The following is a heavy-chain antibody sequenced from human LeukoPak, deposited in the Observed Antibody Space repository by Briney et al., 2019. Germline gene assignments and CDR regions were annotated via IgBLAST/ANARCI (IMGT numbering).Heavy chain of an antibody. V-gene: IGHV1-2*02. J-gene: IGHJ4*02. CDR1: GYTFTDYY. D-gene: IGHD2-2*01. Sequence: VASVKVSCKASGYTFTDYYMHWVRQAPGQGLEWMGWINPNDGDTNYAQKFQGRVTMTRDTSIGTAHMEVSRLRSDDTAVYYCARANFLYCSSSTCLFDYWGQGTLVTVSS. CDR3: ARANFLYCSSSTCLFDY. CDR2: INPNDGDT.